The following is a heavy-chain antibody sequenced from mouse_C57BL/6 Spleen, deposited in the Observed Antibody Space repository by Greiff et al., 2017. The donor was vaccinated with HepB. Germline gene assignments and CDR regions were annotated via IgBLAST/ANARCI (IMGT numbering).Heavy chain of an antibody. CDR2: IYPGDGDT. CDR1: GYAFSSYW. Sequence: QVQLKQSGAELVKPGASVKISCKASGYAFSSYWMNWVKQRPGKGLEWIGQIYPGDGDTNYNGKFKGKATLTADKSSSTAYMQLSSLTSEDSAVYFCARYLYYYGSSYYFDYWGQGTTLTVSS. CDR3: ARYLYYYGSSYYFDY. J-gene: IGHJ2*01. D-gene: IGHD1-1*01. V-gene: IGHV1-80*01.